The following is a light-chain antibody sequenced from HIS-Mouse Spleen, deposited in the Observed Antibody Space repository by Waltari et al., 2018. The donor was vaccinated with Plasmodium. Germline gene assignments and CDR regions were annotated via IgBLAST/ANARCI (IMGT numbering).Light chain of an antibody. CDR2: GAS. CDR1: QSVSSN. V-gene: IGKV3-15*01. J-gene: IGKJ1*01. CDR3: QQYNNWPRGT. Sequence: EIVMTQSPATLSVSPGERATLSCRASQSVSSNLAWYQQTPGQAPRLLIYGASTRATSIPARFSGSWSGTEFTLTISSMQSEDFAVYYCQQYNNWPRGTFGQGTKVEIK.